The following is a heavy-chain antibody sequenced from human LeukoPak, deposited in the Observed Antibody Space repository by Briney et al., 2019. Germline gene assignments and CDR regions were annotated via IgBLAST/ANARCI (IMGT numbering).Heavy chain of an antibody. D-gene: IGHD5-12*01. V-gene: IGHV4-34*01. CDR1: GGSFSGYY. J-gene: IGHJ4*02. Sequence: SETLSLTCAVYGGSFSGYYWSWIRQPPGKGLECVGEINHSGSTNYNPSLQCRVTISLDRAKNQISFMLSFVTGEDTAVYYCARGRRGYSRYRSPRYYFDYWGQGTLVTVSS. CDR3: ARGRRGYSRYRSPRYYFDY. CDR2: INHSGST.